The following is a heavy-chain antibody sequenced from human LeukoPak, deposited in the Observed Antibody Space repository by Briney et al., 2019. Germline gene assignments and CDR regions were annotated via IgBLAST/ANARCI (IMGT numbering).Heavy chain of an antibody. CDR1: GGSISSYY. Sequence: SETLSLTCTVSGGSISSYYWSWIRQPPGKGLEWIGYIYYSGSTNYNPSLKSRVTISVDTSKNQFSLKLSSVTAADTAVYYCARDTAGLDYFDYWGQGTLVTVSS. CDR2: IYYSGST. V-gene: IGHV4-59*01. J-gene: IGHJ4*02. D-gene: IGHD6-13*01. CDR3: ARDTAGLDYFDY.